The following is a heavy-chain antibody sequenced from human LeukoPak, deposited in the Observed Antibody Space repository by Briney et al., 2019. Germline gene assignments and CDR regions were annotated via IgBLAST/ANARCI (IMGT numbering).Heavy chain of an antibody. Sequence: GESLKISCKGSGYSFTSYWIGWVRQMPGKGLEWMGIIYPGDSDTRYSPSFQGQATISADKSISTAYLQWSSLKASDTAMYYCAKITMVRGVIIGMDVWGQGTTVTVSS. V-gene: IGHV5-51*01. CDR1: GYSFTSYW. J-gene: IGHJ6*02. CDR2: IYPGDSDT. D-gene: IGHD3-10*01. CDR3: AKITMVRGVIIGMDV.